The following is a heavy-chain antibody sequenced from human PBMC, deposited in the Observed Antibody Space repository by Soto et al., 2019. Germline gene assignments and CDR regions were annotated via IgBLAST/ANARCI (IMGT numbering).Heavy chain of an antibody. CDR2: IYPGDSDT. CDR1: GYGFTCYW. Sequence: PGESLKISFKGSGYGFTCYWIGWVRQMPGKGLEWMGIIYPGDSDTRYSPSFQGQVTISADKSISTAYLQWSSLKASDTAMYYCARHPIAAAGTYYYGMDVWGQGTTVTVSS. CDR3: ARHPIAAAGTYYYGMDV. J-gene: IGHJ6*02. D-gene: IGHD6-13*01. V-gene: IGHV5-51*01.